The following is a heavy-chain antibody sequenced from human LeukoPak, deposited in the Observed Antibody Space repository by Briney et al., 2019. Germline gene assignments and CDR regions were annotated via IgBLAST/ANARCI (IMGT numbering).Heavy chain of an antibody. Sequence: PGGPLRLSCAASGFTFSSYAMHWVRQAPGKGLEWVAVISYDGSNKYYADSVKGRFTISRDNSKNTLYLQMNSLRAEDTAVYYCAKDEVHNCSSTSCPAQPSDYWGQGTLVTVSS. J-gene: IGHJ4*02. D-gene: IGHD2-2*01. CDR2: ISYDGSNK. CDR1: GFTFSSYA. CDR3: AKDEVHNCSSTSCPAQPSDY. V-gene: IGHV3-30-3*01.